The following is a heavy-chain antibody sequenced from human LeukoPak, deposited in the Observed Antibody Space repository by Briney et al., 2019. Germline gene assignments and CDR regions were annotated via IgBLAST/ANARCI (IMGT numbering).Heavy chain of an antibody. V-gene: IGHV3-23*01. CDR1: GFTFSSYA. CDR2: ISGSGGST. CDR3: ARTARSYSYDFWSGYSAD. D-gene: IGHD3-3*01. Sequence: GGSLRLSCAASGFTFSSYAMSWVRQAPGKGLEWVSAISGSGGSTYYADSVKGRFTISRDNSKNTLYLQMSSLRAEDTAVYYCARTARSYSYDFWSGYSADWGQGTLVTVSS. J-gene: IGHJ4*02.